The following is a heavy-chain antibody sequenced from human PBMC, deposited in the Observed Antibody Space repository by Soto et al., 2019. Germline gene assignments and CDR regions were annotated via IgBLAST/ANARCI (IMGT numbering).Heavy chain of an antibody. D-gene: IGHD2-15*01. Sequence: QVQLVQSGAEVKKPGSSVKVSCKVSGGTFSTSSINWVRQAPGQGLEWMGGIIPIFGTTNYIQEFQGRLTITADDSTRTAYMDLSSLRSEDTALYYCARDNLEDIDLRGYYFDNWGQGTLVTVSS. V-gene: IGHV1-69*01. CDR3: ARDNLEDIDLRGYYFDN. CDR2: IIPIFGTT. CDR1: GGTFSTSS. J-gene: IGHJ4*02.